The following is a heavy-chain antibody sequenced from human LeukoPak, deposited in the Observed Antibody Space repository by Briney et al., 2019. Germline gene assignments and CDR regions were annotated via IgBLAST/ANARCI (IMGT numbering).Heavy chain of an antibody. CDR3: ARGKYSGFDL. J-gene: IGHJ3*01. D-gene: IGHD2-15*01. CDR1: GDSFSTKSVA. V-gene: IGHV6-1*01. CDR2: TYHRSKWSN. Sequence: SQTLSLTCPISGDSFSTKSVAWNWIRQSPSRGLEWLGRTYHRSKWSNDYAVSVKSRITINPDTSKNQFSLQLNSVTPDDTALYDCARGKYSGFDLWGQGTMVTVSS.